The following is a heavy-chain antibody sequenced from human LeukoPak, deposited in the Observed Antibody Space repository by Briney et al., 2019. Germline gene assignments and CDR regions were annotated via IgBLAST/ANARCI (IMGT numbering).Heavy chain of an antibody. V-gene: IGHV3-66*01. D-gene: IGHD3-22*01. CDR3: ARDGGYYDSSGSLDY. Sequence: GGSLRLSCAASGFTLSSNYMRWVRQAPGKGLEWVSVIYSGGSTYYADSVKGRFTSSRDNSKNTLYLQMNSLRAEDTAVYYCARDGGYYDSSGSLDYWGQGTLVTVSS. CDR2: IYSGGST. CDR1: GFTLSSNY. J-gene: IGHJ4*02.